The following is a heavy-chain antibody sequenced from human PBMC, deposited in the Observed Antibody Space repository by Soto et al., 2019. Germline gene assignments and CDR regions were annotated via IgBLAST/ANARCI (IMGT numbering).Heavy chain of an antibody. Sequence: GGSLRLSCAASGFTISPFWMHWVRQVPGKGPVWVSRINSDGNSTSYADSVKGRFTISRDYAKNTLYLQMNSLRAEDAAVYYCARGSNHFDYWGQGTLVTVSS. D-gene: IGHD4-4*01. CDR3: ARGSNHFDY. CDR1: GFTISPFW. J-gene: IGHJ4*02. CDR2: INSDGNST. V-gene: IGHV3-74*01.